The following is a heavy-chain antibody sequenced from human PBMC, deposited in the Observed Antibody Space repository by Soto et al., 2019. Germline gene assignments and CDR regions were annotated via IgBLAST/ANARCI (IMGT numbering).Heavy chain of an antibody. CDR3: TTYYDFWSGYCALFDY. D-gene: IGHD3-3*01. CDR2: IKSKTDGGTT. V-gene: IGHV3-15*01. CDR1: GFTFSNAW. Sequence: LRLSCAASGFTFSNAWMSWVRQAPGKGLEWVGRIKSKTDGGTTDYAASVKGRFTISRDDSKNTLYLQMNSLKTEDTAVYYCTTYYDFWSGYCALFDYWGEGTLVTVSS. J-gene: IGHJ4*02.